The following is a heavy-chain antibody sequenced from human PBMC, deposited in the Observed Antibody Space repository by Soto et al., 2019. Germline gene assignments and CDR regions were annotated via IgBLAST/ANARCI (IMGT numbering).Heavy chain of an antibody. CDR1: GFTFADSA. CDR3: AAANNSSTFEY. J-gene: IGHJ4*02. Sequence: ASVKVSCKASGFTFADSAVQWVRQARGQRLEWIGRIVVDTGNTKYAQKFPERVTITWDMSTSTAYMELSSLRSEDTAVYYCAAANNSSTFEYWAQGTMVTVSS. CDR2: IVVDTGNT. V-gene: IGHV1-58*01. D-gene: IGHD3-22*01.